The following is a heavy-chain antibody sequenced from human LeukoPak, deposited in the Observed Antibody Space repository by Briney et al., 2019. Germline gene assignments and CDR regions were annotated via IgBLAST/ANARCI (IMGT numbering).Heavy chain of an antibody. CDR3: ARHSLVRWPFDY. D-gene: IGHD4-23*01. J-gene: IGHJ4*02. Sequence: SETXSLTCAVYGGSFSGYYWSWIRQPPGKXLXWIGEINHSVSTNYNPSLNSRVTISVDTSKNQFSLKLSSVTAADTALYYCARHSLVRWPFDYWGQGTLVTVSS. V-gene: IGHV4-34*01. CDR2: INHSVST. CDR1: GGSFSGYY.